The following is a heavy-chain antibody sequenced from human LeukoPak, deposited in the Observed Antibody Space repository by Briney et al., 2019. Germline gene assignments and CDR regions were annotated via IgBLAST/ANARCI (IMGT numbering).Heavy chain of an antibody. CDR2: IYYSGST. V-gene: IGHV4-59*01. Sequence: PSETLSLTCTVSGGSISSYYWSWIRQPPGKGLEWIGYIYYSGSTNYNPSLKSRVTISVDTSKNQFSLKLSSVTAADTAVYYCAGGIAARSGYYYYYMDVWGKGTTVTVSS. CDR1: GGSISSYY. D-gene: IGHD6-13*01. CDR3: AGGIAARSGYYYYYMDV. J-gene: IGHJ6*03.